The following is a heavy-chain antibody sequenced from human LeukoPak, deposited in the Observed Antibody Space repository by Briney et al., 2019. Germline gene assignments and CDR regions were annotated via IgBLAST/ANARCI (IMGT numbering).Heavy chain of an antibody. J-gene: IGHJ5*02. CDR1: GRSISSYY. V-gene: IGHV4-4*07. D-gene: IGHD3-10*01. CDR2: IYTSGST. CDR3: ARASELLWFGENYNWFDP. Sequence: SETLSLTCTVSGRSISSYYWSWIRQPAGKGLEWIVRIYTSGSTNYNPSLKSRVTISVDTSKNQFSLKLSSVTAADTAVYYCARASELLWFGENYNWFDPWGQGTLVTVSS.